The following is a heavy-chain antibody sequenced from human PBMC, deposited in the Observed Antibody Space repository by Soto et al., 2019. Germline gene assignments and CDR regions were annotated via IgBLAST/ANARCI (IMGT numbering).Heavy chain of an antibody. CDR3: TRDASRDSSARGWFEP. Sequence: TGGSLRLSCAASGFTFRSFTMNWVRQAPGKGLEWVSTISSNSAYIYYTDALRGRFTISRDNAKNSLHLQMNSLRAEDTAVYYCTRDASRDSSARGWFEPWG. D-gene: IGHD6-13*01. CDR1: GFTFRSFT. J-gene: IGHJ5*02. V-gene: IGHV3-21*01. CDR2: ISSNSAYI.